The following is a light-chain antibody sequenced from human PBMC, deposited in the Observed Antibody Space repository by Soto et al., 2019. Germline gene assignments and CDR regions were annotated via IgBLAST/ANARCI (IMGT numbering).Light chain of an antibody. CDR2: EVS. CDR3: TSYADSIKWV. J-gene: IGLJ3*02. Sequence: QSALTQPPSASGSPGQSVTISCTGTSSDVGGYNYVSWYQHHPGKAPRLMIYEVSKRPSGVPDRFSGSKSGNTASLTVSGLHAEDEADYYCTSYADSIKWVFGGGTKLTVL. V-gene: IGLV2-8*01. CDR1: SSDVGGYNY.